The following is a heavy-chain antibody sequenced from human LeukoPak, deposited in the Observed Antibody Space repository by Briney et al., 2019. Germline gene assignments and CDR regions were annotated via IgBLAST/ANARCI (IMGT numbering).Heavy chain of an antibody. CDR1: GASISKYY. CDR3: ARVRSMTTVRDSFNI. Sequence: SETLSLTCTVSGASISKYYWSWIRQTPGKRLEWIAYSSYTGSTALNPSLDSRVTISIDTSKNQLSLKLTSVTAADTAVYYCARVRSMTTVRDSFNIWGQGTPVTVSS. D-gene: IGHD4-11*01. CDR2: SSYTGST. V-gene: IGHV4-59*01. J-gene: IGHJ3*02.